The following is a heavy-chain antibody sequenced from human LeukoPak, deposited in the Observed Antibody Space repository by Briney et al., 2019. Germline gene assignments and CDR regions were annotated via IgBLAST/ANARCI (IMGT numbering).Heavy chain of an antibody. D-gene: IGHD6-19*01. CDR3: ARPYSSGWSGAFDI. CDR1: GGSISSYY. J-gene: IGHJ3*02. Sequence: SETLSLTCTVSGGSISSYYWSWIRQPPGKGLEWIGNIYTSGNTNYNPSLKSRVAISVDTSKTQFSLKLNSVTAADTAVYYCARPYSSGWSGAFDIWGQGTMVTVSS. V-gene: IGHV4-4*09. CDR2: IYTSGNT.